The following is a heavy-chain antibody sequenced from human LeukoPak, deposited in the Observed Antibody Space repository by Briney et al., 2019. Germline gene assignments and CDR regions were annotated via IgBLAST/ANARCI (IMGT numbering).Heavy chain of an antibody. CDR2: ISISSSYT. V-gene: IGHV3-11*06. CDR3: ARDRGGSLGEWELDY. J-gene: IGHJ4*02. D-gene: IGHD1-26*01. CDR1: GFTFSDYY. Sequence: PGGSLRLSCAASGFTFSDYYMSWIRQAPGKGLGWVSYISISSSYTNYADSVKGRFTISRDNAKNSLYLQMNSLRAEDTAVYYCARDRGGSLGEWELDYWGQGTLVTVSS.